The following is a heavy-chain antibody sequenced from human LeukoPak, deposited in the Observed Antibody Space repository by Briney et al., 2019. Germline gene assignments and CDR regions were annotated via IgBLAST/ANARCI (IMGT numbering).Heavy chain of an antibody. Sequence: GGSLRLSCATSGFSFSTYTMNWVRQAPGKGLEWISYIGSSGRTIHYADSVEGRFTISRDNAKNSLYLQMNSLRDGDTAVYYCTRNLIGGPAALIDFWGQGTPVSVSS. CDR1: GFSFSTYT. CDR3: TRNLIGGPAALIDF. D-gene: IGHD2-2*01. J-gene: IGHJ4*02. CDR2: IGSSGRTI. V-gene: IGHV3-48*02.